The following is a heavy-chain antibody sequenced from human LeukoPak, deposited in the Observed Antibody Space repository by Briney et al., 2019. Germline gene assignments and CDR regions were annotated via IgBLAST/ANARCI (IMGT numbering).Heavy chain of an antibody. V-gene: IGHV3-7*01. CDR3: ARDLSGVTGYTYGRGIDY. CDR1: GFSFSSYW. D-gene: IGHD5-18*01. CDR2: IKKDGSEK. Sequence: GGSLRLSCAASGFSFSSYWMSWVRQAPGKGLEWVANIKKDGSEKYYVDSVKGRFTISRDNAKTSLYLQMNSLRAEDTAVYYCARDLSGVTGYTYGRGIDYWGQGTLVTVSS. J-gene: IGHJ4*02.